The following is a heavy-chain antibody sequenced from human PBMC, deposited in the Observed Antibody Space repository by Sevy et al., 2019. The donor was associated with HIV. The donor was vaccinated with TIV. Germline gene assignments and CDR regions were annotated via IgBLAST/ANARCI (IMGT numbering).Heavy chain of an antibody. D-gene: IGHD2-8*01. Sequence: GGSLRLSCSASGFSFSGYAMHWVRQAPGKGLEYVSAISSNGGSRYYAESVKGRFTISRDNSKSALYLQMSSLRTEDTAVYYCLKAMVHSSELGTFDIWGQGTMVTVSS. CDR3: LKAMVHSSELGTFDI. CDR2: ISSNGGSR. J-gene: IGHJ3*02. CDR1: GFSFSGYA. V-gene: IGHV3-64D*06.